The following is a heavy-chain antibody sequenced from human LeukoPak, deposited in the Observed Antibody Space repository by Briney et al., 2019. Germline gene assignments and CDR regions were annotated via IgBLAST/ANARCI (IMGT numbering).Heavy chain of an antibody. D-gene: IGHD6-13*01. J-gene: IGHJ6*02. CDR2: INSDGSST. Sequence: GGSLRLSCAASGFTFSSYAMSWVRQAPGKGLVWVSRINSDGSSTSYADSVKGRFTISRDNAKNTLYLQMNSLRAEDTAVYYCARDTIAGYYYYGMDVWGQGTTVTVSS. CDR1: GFTFSSYA. CDR3: ARDTIAGYYYYGMDV. V-gene: IGHV3-74*01.